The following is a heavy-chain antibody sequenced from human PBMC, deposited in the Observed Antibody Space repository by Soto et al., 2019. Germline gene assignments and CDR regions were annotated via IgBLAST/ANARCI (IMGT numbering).Heavy chain of an antibody. CDR2: ISAYNGNK. CDR3: ARTGGGMAARPLDY. J-gene: IGHJ4*02. Sequence: QIQLMQSGGEVQKPGASVEVSCKTSGYMFTTYGVSWVRQAPGQGLEWMAWISAYNGNKKFAQKFQGRVSMTIETSTSTVTMELRSLPSDETAIYYCARTGGGMAARPLDYWGQGTLVNVSS. V-gene: IGHV1-18*04. D-gene: IGHD6-6*01. CDR1: GYMFTTYG.